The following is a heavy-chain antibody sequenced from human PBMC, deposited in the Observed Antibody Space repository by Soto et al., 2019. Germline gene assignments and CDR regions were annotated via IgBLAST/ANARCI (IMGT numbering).Heavy chain of an antibody. D-gene: IGHD5-18*01. V-gene: IGHV3-7*03. J-gene: IGHJ4*02. Sequence: LRLSCAASGISTSSYWMGWVRQAPGRGLEWVASIKKDGSEKYYMDSLKGRFTISRDNALNSLYLQMNSLRAEDTAVYFCVTGYHSDYWGQGTLVTVSS. CDR2: IKKDGSEK. CDR1: GISTSSYW. CDR3: VTGYHSDY.